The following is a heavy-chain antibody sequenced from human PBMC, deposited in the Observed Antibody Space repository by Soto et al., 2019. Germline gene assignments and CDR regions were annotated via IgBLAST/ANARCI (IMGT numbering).Heavy chain of an antibody. CDR2: ISAYNGNT. D-gene: IGHD3-10*01. CDR3: ARDYASGSHRFDY. V-gene: IGHV1-18*01. Sequence: QFQLVHSGAEVKNPGASVKVSCKASGYTFTTYGISWVRQAPGQGLEWMGWISAYNGNTNYAQKLQGRVTMTTDTSTNTAYMELRSLRSDDTAVYLCARDYASGSHRFDYWGQGTLVTVSS. CDR1: GYTFTTYG. J-gene: IGHJ4*02.